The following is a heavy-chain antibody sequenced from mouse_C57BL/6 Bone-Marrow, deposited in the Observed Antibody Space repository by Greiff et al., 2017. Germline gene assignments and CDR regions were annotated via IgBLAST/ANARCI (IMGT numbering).Heavy chain of an antibody. CDR2: IHPNSGST. CDR1: GYTFTSYW. D-gene: IGHD2-3*01. J-gene: IGHJ2*01. Sequence: VKLQQPGAELVKPGASVKLSCKASGYTFTSYWMHWVKQRPGQGLEWIGMIHPNSGSTNYNEKFKSKATLTVDKASSTAYMQLSSLSSEDSAVYYGARGWLLRLDYWGQGTTLTVSS. CDR3: ARGWLLRLDY. V-gene: IGHV1-64*01.